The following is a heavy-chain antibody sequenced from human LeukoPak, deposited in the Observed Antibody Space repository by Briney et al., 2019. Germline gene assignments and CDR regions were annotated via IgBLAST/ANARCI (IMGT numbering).Heavy chain of an antibody. V-gene: IGHV3-11*04. CDR1: GFTFSDYY. Sequence: GGSLRLSCAASGFTFSDYYMTWVRQAPGKGLEWVSYISSSSNTVYYADSVKGRLTVSRDNAHNSLYVQMTNLRAEDTAVYYCARREMGATSFDYWGQGTLVTVSS. CDR3: ARREMGATSFDY. J-gene: IGHJ4*02. D-gene: IGHD1-26*01. CDR2: ISSSSNTV.